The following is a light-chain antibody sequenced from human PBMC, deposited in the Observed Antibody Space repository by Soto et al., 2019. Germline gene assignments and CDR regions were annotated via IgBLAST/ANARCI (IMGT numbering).Light chain of an antibody. CDR3: MQALQTPYT. CDR1: QSLLHSNGYNY. Sequence: DLVMTQSPLSLPVTPGEPASISCRSSQSLLHSNGYNYLDWYLQKPGQSPQILIYLGSNRASGVPDRFSGSGSGTDFTLKISRVEAEDVGVYYCMQALQTPYTFGQGTKLEIK. J-gene: IGKJ2*01. CDR2: LGS. V-gene: IGKV2-28*01.